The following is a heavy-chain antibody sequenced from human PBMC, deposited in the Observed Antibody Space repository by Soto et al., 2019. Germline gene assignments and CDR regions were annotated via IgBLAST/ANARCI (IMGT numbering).Heavy chain of an antibody. CDR3: ARKVLGSTSRPDWWYFDL. Sequence: EVQLLESGGGLVQPGGSLRLSCVGSGFTFINYAMNWVRQTPGKGLEWVSGISGGGDRTFDADSVKGRFTISRDNSKNTVNLQMNSLRADYTAVYYGARKVLGSTSRPDWWYFDLWGRGTLVTVSS. CDR2: ISGGGDRT. CDR1: GFTFINYA. D-gene: IGHD2-2*01. V-gene: IGHV3-23*01. J-gene: IGHJ2*01.